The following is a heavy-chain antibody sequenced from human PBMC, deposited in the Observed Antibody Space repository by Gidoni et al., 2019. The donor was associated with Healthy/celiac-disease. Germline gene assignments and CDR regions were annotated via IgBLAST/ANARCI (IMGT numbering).Heavy chain of an antibody. V-gene: IGHV3-21*01. Sequence: EVQLVESGGGLVKPGGSLRLSCAASGFTFSSYSMNWVRQAPGKGLECVSSISSSSSYIYYADSVKGRFTISRDNAKNSLYLQMNSLRAEDTAVYYCARDGWYCSSTSCSLDYWGQGTLVTVSS. CDR1: GFTFSSYS. J-gene: IGHJ4*02. D-gene: IGHD2-2*01. CDR2: ISSSSSYI. CDR3: ARDGWYCSSTSCSLDY.